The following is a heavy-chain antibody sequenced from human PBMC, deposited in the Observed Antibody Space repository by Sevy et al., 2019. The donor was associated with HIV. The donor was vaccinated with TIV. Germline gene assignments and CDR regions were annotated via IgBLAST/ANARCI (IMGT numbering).Heavy chain of an antibody. Sequence: SETLSLTCTVSGGSISNSSYYWGWIRQPPGKGLEWIGSIYYSGSTYYNPSLKSRVTISVDTSKNQFSLKLSSVTAADTAVYYCARRAPGSRGAFDIWGQGTMVTVSS. CDR3: ARRAPGSRGAFDI. CDR1: GGSISNSSYY. J-gene: IGHJ3*02. D-gene: IGHD2-2*01. V-gene: IGHV4-39*01. CDR2: IYYSGST.